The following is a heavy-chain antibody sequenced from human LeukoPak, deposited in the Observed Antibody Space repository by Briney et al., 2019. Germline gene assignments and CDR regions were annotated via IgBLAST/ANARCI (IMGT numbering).Heavy chain of an antibody. Sequence: GGSLRLSCKGSGYSFTSYWIGWVRQMPGKGLEWMGIIYPGDSDTRYSPSFQGQVTISADKSISTAYLQWSSLRASDTAMYYCARCIPYYYYMDVWGKGTTVTVSS. CDR1: GYSFTSYW. V-gene: IGHV5-51*01. D-gene: IGHD2-8*01. CDR2: IYPGDSDT. J-gene: IGHJ6*03. CDR3: ARCIPYYYYMDV.